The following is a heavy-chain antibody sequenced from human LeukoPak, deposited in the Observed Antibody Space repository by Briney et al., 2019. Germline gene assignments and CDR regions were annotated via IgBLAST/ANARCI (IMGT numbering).Heavy chain of an antibody. CDR3: ARTYDFGIGPPGDAFDN. J-gene: IGHJ3*02. D-gene: IGHD3-3*01. CDR1: GVAFNIYG. CDR2: IHYDGSNQ. Sequence: GGSLRLSCAASGVAFNIYGMHWARQAPGKGLEWVAFIHYDGSNQYYADSVKGRFSISRDNSRNTLYLQMASLRADDTAVYYCARTYDFGIGPPGDAFDNWGQGTLVTVFS. V-gene: IGHV3-30*02.